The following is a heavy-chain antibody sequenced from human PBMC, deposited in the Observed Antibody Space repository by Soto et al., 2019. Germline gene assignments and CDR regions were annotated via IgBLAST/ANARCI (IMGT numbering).Heavy chain of an antibody. Sequence: ASVKVSCKASGYSFTNYGITWVRQAPGQGFEWMGWISAYNGNTKYAQKLQGRVTMTTDASTSTAYLELRSLTSDDTAVYYCARDRGVAPPVAGNTHYYYYMDVWGKGNTVTVSS. CDR1: GYSFTNYG. CDR2: ISAYNGNT. J-gene: IGHJ6*03. CDR3: ARDRGVAPPVAGNTHYYYYMDV. V-gene: IGHV1-18*01. D-gene: IGHD6-19*01.